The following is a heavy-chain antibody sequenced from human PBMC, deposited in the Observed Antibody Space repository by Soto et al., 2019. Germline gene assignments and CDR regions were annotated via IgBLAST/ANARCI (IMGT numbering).Heavy chain of an antibody. Sequence: GGSLRLSCAASGFTFSSYAMSWVRQAPGKGLEWVSAISGSGGSTYYADSVKGRFTISRDNSKNTLYLQMNSLRVEDTAVYYCARDDGGGYCSSTSCRGAFDIWGQGTMVTVSS. CDR2: ISGSGGST. CDR1: GFTFSSYA. V-gene: IGHV3-23*01. J-gene: IGHJ3*02. D-gene: IGHD2-2*01. CDR3: ARDDGGGYCSSTSCRGAFDI.